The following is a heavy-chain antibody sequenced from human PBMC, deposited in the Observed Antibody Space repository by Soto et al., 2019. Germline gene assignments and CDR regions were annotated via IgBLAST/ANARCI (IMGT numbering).Heavy chain of an antibody. CDR1: GFTFNNYA. J-gene: IGHJ4*02. Sequence: PGGSLRLSCAASGFTFNNYAMNWVRQAPGKGLEWVATISATGGSTYYADSVKGRFTISRDNSKNTLYLQMNGLRVEDTAVYYCAKGRLAGNFDYWGQGTQVTVSS. V-gene: IGHV3-23*01. CDR3: AKGRLAGNFDY. CDR2: ISATGGST.